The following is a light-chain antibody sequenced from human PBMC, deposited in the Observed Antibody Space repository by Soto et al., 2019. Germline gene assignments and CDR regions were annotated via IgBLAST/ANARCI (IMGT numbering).Light chain of an antibody. CDR2: EVS. V-gene: IGLV2-14*01. CDR1: SSDVGGYNY. CDR3: ATWDGSLNGVV. J-gene: IGLJ2*01. Sequence: HSALTQPASVSGSPGQSITISCTGTSSDVGGYNYVSWYQQHPGKAPKLMIYEVSNRPSGVSNRFSGSKSGNTASLTISGLQAEDEADYYCATWDGSLNGVVFGGGTKLTVL.